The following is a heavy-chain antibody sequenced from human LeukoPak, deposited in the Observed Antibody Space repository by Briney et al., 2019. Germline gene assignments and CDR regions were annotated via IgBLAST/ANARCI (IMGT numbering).Heavy chain of an antibody. CDR2: IWYDGSNK. J-gene: IGHJ4*02. CDR3: ARVDSSGWGTFDY. V-gene: IGHV3-33*01. D-gene: IGHD6-19*01. Sequence: GRSLRLSCAASGFTFSSYGMHWVRQAPGKGLEWVAVIWYDGSNKYYADSVKGRFTISRDNSKNTLYLQMNSLRAEDTAVYYCARVDSSGWGTFDYWGQGTLVTVSS. CDR1: GFTFSSYG.